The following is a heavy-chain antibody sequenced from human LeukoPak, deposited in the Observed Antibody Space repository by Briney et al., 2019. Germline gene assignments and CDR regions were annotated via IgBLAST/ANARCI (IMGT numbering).Heavy chain of an antibody. CDR1: GGSISSYY. CDR2: IYTSGST. D-gene: IGHD3-9*01. J-gene: IGHJ6*04. V-gene: IGHV4-4*09. Sequence: SETLSLTCTVSGGSISSYYWSWIRQPPGKGLEWIGYIYTSGSTNYNPSLKSRVTMSVDTSKNQFSLKLSSVTAADTAVYYCARGILTGYYKGTMDVWGKGTTVTVSS. CDR3: ARGILTGYYKGTMDV.